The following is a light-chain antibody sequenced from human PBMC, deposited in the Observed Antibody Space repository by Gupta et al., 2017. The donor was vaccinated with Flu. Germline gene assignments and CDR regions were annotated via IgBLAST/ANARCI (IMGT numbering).Light chain of an antibody. CDR2: RAS. CDR3: QQNDRTPLLT. J-gene: IGKJ3*01. Sequence: SSLSASVGDRVTITCRASQSISNYLNWYQQKPGEAPNLLVYRASSLQSGVPSRFSGSGSGTDLTLTISSRQPEDCATYFCQQNDRTPLLTFGHGTKVDIK. CDR1: QSISNY. V-gene: IGKV1-39*01.